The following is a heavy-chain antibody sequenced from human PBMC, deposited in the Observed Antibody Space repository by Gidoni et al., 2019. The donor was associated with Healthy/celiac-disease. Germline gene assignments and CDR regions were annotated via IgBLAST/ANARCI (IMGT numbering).Heavy chain of an antibody. CDR2: IYSGGST. D-gene: IGHD3-22*01. CDR1: GFIVSSNY. V-gene: IGHV3-53*01. CDR3: ARGPYDSRGNTYGLDV. J-gene: IGHJ6*02. Sequence: EVKLVESGGGLVQPGGSLRLSCVASGFIVSSNYMSWVRQAPGKGLEWVSVIYSGGSTYYADSVKGRFTLSRDTSKNTLYLQMNTLRAEDTAVYYCARGPYDSRGNTYGLDVWGQGTSVTVSS.